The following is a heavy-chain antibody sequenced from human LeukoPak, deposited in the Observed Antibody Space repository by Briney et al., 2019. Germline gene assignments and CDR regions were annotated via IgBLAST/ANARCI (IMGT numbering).Heavy chain of an antibody. CDR1: GYTFISYG. CDR2: ISPHNGNT. V-gene: IGHV1-18*01. CDR3: ARAWIAVAGPGTSDY. J-gene: IGHJ4*02. Sequence: ASVKVSCKASGYTFISYGINWVRQAPGQGLGWMGWISPHNGNTNYAQKLQGRVTMTTDTSTSTAYMEVRSLRSDDTAVYYCARAWIAVAGPGTSDYWGQGTLVMVSS. D-gene: IGHD6-19*01.